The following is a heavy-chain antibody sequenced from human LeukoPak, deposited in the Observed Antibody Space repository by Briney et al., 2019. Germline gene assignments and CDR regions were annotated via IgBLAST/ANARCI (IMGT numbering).Heavy chain of an antibody. Sequence: SVKVSCKASGGTFSSYAISWVRQAPGQGLEWMGRIIPIFGTANYAQKFQGRVTITTDGSTSTAYMELSSLRSEDTAVYYCARDHGLPSGDPFDYWGQGTLVTVSS. CDR2: IIPIFGTA. J-gene: IGHJ4*02. V-gene: IGHV1-69*05. CDR3: ARDHGLPSGDPFDY. CDR1: GGTFSSYA. D-gene: IGHD3-10*01.